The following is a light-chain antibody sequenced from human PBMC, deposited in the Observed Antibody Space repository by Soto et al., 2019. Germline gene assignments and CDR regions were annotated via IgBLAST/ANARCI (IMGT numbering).Light chain of an antibody. CDR1: QSSSAN. J-gene: IGKJ4*01. V-gene: IGKV1-39*01. CDR3: QQSYAIPLT. Sequence: DIQMTQSPSSLSASVGDRVSITCRASQSSSANLNWFQQKPGRAPNLLIYATSTLQSGVPSRFSGTRSGTDFTLTISTLQPEDSATYYCQQSYAIPLTFGGGTKVDIQ. CDR2: ATS.